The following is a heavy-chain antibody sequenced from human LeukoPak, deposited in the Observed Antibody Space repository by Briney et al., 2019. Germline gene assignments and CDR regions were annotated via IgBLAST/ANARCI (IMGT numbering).Heavy chain of an antibody. Sequence: ASVKVSCKASGYTFTGYYMHWVRQAPGQGLEWMGWINPNSGGTNYAQKFQGRVTMTRDTSISTAYMEPSRLRSDDTAVYYCARGYCSSTSCYRYFDYWGQGTLVTVSS. V-gene: IGHV1-2*02. D-gene: IGHD2-2*01. CDR3: ARGYCSSTSCYRYFDY. CDR2: INPNSGGT. CDR1: GYTFTGYY. J-gene: IGHJ4*02.